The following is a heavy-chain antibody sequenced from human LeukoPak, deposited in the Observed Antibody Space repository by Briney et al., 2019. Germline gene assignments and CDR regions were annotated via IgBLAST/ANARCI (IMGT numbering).Heavy chain of an antibody. J-gene: IGHJ4*02. Sequence: ASVKVSCKASGYTFTSYAMHWVRQAPGQRLEWMGWINAGNGNTKYSQKFQGRVTITRDTSASTAHMELSSLRSEDTAVYYCASTREYYYDSSGYYYYFDYWGQGTLVTVSS. CDR2: INAGNGNT. V-gene: IGHV1-3*01. CDR3: ASTREYYYDSSGYYYYFDY. D-gene: IGHD3-22*01. CDR1: GYTFTSYA.